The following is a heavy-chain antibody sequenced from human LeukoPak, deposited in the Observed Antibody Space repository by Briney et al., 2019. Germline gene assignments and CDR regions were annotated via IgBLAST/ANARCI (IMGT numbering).Heavy chain of an antibody. CDR3: AKGGPTDRVYYYYYMDV. J-gene: IGHJ6*03. V-gene: IGHV3-23*01. Sequence: GGSLRLSCAASGFTFSSYAMSWVRQAPGKGLEWVSAISGSGGSTYYADSVKGRFTISRDNSKNTLYLQMNSLRAEDTAVYYCAKGGPTDRVYYYYYMDVWGKGTTVTVSS. CDR2: ISGSGGST. D-gene: IGHD3-16*01. CDR1: GFTFSSYA.